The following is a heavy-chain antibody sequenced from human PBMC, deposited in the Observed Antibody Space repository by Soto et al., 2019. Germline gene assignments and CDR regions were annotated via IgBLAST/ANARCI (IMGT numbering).Heavy chain of an antibody. CDR2: IYDSGTT. J-gene: IGHJ5*01. V-gene: IGHV4-4*02. D-gene: IGHD3-10*01. Sequence: XAETLSLRCGVPFGSLHCINWWSLVRQTPGKGLEWIGEIYDSGTTNYNRSLTRRGTRSIDNSKNQFFLNLTSVTAADTAVDYSSRSAGVSATGRFDSWGQGTLVSVSS. CDR1: FGSLHCINW. CDR3: SRSAGVSATGRFDS.